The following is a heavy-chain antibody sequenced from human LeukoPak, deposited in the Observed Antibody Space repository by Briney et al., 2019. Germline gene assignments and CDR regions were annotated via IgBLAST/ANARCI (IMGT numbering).Heavy chain of an antibody. J-gene: IGHJ4*02. Sequence: GGSLRLSCAASGFTFSSDWMSWVRQAPGKGLEWVANIKQDGSEKYYVDSVKGRFTISRDNAKNSLYLQMNSLRAEDTALYYCARHLSGITGYTYGRGIDYWGQGTLVTVSS. CDR1: GFTFSSDW. D-gene: IGHD5-18*01. V-gene: IGHV3-7*01. CDR2: IKQDGSEK. CDR3: ARHLSGITGYTYGRGIDY.